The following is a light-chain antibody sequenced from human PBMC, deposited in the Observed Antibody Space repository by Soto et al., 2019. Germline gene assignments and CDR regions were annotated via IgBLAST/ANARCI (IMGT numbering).Light chain of an antibody. CDR1: QSIDTY. CDR3: QQTYRTPLT. CDR2: STS. J-gene: IGKJ1*01. Sequence: DIQMTQSPSSLSASVEDRVTITCRASQSIDTYLNWYQQKPGKAPNLLIFSTSRLQSGFPSRFSGSGSGTSFTLTISSLQPEDFATYYCQQTYRTPLTFGQGTKVDIK. V-gene: IGKV1-39*01.